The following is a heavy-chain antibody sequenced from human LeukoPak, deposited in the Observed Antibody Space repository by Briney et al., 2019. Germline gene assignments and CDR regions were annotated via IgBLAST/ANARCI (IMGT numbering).Heavy chain of an antibody. D-gene: IGHD3-3*01. J-gene: IGHJ6*03. CDR3: ARGYYDFWSGYTNSRDYFYHYMDV. Sequence: ASVKVSCEASGGTFSSYAITWVRQAPGQGLEWMGGIIPSFGTANYAQRFQGRVTITTDESTSTVYMELSSLRSEDTAVYYCARGYYDFWSGYTNSRDYFYHYMDVWGKGTTVTVSS. V-gene: IGHV1-69*05. CDR2: IIPSFGTA. CDR1: GGTFSSYA.